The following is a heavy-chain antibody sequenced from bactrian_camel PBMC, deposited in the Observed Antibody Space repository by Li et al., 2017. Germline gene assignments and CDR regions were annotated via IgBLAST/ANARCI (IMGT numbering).Heavy chain of an antibody. D-gene: IGHD5*01. J-gene: IGHJ4*01. CDR2: IASDGTP. Sequence: HVQLVESGGGSVQDGGSLRLSCSASGFTSLCRYDMSWYRQAPGKEREFVSAIASDGTPRYADSVEGRFTISRDDTESTVTLQISSLKPEDTGVYYCVADSLTTTTGCEGQGTQVTVSS. V-gene: IGHV3S53*01. CDR1: GFTSLCRYD.